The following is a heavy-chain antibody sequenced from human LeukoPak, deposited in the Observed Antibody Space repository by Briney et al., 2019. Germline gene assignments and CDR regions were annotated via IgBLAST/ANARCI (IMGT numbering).Heavy chain of an antibody. D-gene: IGHD6-19*01. J-gene: IGHJ4*02. CDR1: GGSFSGYY. CDR3: ARVRMAGAGVRYYFDY. Sequence: PSETLSLTCAVYGGSFSGYYWSWIRQPPGKGLEWIGEINHSGSTNYNPSLKSRVTISVDTSKNQFSLKLSSVTAADTAVYYCARVRMAGAGVRYYFDYWGQGTLVTVSS. CDR2: INHSGST. V-gene: IGHV4-34*01.